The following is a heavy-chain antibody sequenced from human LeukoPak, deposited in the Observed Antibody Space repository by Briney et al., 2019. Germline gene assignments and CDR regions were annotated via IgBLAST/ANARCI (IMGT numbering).Heavy chain of an antibody. Sequence: PGGTLRLSCAASGFTFSSYGMSWVRQAPGKGLEWVSAISGSGGSTYYADSVKGRFTISRDNSKNTLYLQMNSLRAEDTAVYYCAKGSRGVHYDSSGYTDYWGQGTLVTVSS. CDR2: ISGSGGST. CDR3: AKGSRGVHYDSSGYTDY. V-gene: IGHV3-23*01. D-gene: IGHD3-22*01. CDR1: GFTFSSYG. J-gene: IGHJ4*02.